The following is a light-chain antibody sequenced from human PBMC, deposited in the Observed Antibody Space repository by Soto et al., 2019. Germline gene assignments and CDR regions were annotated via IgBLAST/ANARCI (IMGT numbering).Light chain of an antibody. J-gene: IGKJ2*01. CDR3: QQYGSSPLYT. CDR2: GAS. Sequence: EIVLTQSPGTLSLSPGERATLSCRASQSVSSSYLAWYQQKPGQAPRLLIYGASSRDTGIPDRFSGSGSGTDFTLTISRLEPEDFEVYYCQQYGSSPLYTFGQGTKLEIK. CDR1: QSVSSSY. V-gene: IGKV3-20*01.